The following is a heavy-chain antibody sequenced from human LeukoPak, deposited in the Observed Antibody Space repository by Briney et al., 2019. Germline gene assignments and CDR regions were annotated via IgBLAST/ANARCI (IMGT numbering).Heavy chain of an antibody. CDR1: GFTFSSYG. Sequence: HPGGSLRLSCAASGFTFSSYGMHWVRQAPGKGLEWVAVISYDGSNEYYADSVKGRFTISRDNSKNTLYLQMNSLRAEDTAVYYCAKDLIPWTTVTEGNAFGIWGQGTMVTVSS. J-gene: IGHJ3*02. V-gene: IGHV3-30*18. CDR3: AKDLIPWTTVTEGNAFGI. D-gene: IGHD4-17*01. CDR2: ISYDGSNE.